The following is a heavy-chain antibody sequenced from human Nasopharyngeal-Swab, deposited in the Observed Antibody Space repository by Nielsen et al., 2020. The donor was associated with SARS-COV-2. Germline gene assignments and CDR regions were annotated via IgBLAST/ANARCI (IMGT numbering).Heavy chain of an antibody. CDR1: GFTFENYA. Sequence: SLKISCAASGFTFENYAMHWVRQPPRKGLEWVSGITWNSGNKGYAESVQGRFTISRDSAKNSLYLQMNSLRAEDTALYYCAKARRTDTYGYECFDSWGQGTLVTVSS. J-gene: IGHJ4*02. CDR2: ITWNSGNK. V-gene: IGHV3-9*01. CDR3: AKARRTDTYGYECFDS. D-gene: IGHD5-18*01.